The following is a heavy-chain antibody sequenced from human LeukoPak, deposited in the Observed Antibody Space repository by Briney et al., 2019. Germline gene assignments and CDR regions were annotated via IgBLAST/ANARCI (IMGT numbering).Heavy chain of an antibody. D-gene: IGHD3-10*01. CDR1: GFTFSSYS. CDR2: ISSSSSYI. V-gene: IGHV3-21*01. Sequence: GGSLRLSCAASGFTFSSYSMNWVRQAPGKGLEWVSSISSSSSYIYYADSVKGRFTISRDNAKHSLYLQMNSLRAEDTAVYYCASITMVRGVNKGFDPWGQGTLVTVSS. CDR3: ASITMVRGVNKGFDP. J-gene: IGHJ5*02.